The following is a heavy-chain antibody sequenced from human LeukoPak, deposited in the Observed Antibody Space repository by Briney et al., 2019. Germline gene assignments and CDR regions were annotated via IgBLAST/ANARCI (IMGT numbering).Heavy chain of an antibody. CDR2: INSDGSST. CDR1: GFTFSSYW. J-gene: IGHJ5*02. V-gene: IGHV3-74*01. CDR3: ASSQYYYDSSGYYYVEWFDP. Sequence: PGGSLRLSCAASGFTFSSYWMHWVRQAPGKGLVWVSRINSDGSSTSYADSVKGRFTISRDNAKNTLYLQMNSLRAEDTAVYYCASSQYYYDSSGYYYVEWFDPWGQGTLVTVSS. D-gene: IGHD3-22*01.